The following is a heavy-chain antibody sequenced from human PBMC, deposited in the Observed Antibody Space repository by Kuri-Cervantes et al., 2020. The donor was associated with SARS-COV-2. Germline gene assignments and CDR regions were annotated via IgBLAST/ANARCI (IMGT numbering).Heavy chain of an antibody. V-gene: IGHV4-59*01. CDR3: ARESNYSHYYGTEV. CDR2: IYYSGST. J-gene: IGHJ6*02. CDR1: GGSISTYY. Sequence: GSLRLSCTVSGGSISTYYWSWIRQPPGKGLEWIGYIYYSGSTTYNPSLKSRVTISVDTSKNQFSLELDSVTAADTAVYYCARESNYSHYYGTEVWGQGPRSPSP.